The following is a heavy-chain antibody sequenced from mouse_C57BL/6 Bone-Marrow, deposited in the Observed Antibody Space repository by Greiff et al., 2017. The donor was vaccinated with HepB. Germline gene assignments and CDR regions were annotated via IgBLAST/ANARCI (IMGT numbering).Heavy chain of an antibody. CDR1: GYTFTDYY. Sequence: QVQLQQSGAELVKPGASVKISCKASGYTFTDYYINWVKQRPGQGLEWIGKIDPGSGSTYYNEKFKGKATLTADKSSSTAYMQLSSLTSEDSAVYFCARSSSLLLVDYWGQGTSVTVSS. D-gene: IGHD1-1*02. CDR2: IDPGSGST. CDR3: ARSSSLLLVDY. J-gene: IGHJ4*01. V-gene: IGHV1-77*01.